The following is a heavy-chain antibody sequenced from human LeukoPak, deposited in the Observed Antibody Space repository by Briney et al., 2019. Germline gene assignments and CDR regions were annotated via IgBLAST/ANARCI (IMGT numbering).Heavy chain of an antibody. D-gene: IGHD5-12*01. J-gene: IGHJ4*02. V-gene: IGHV4-31*03. CDR2: IYYGGST. Sequence: SQTLSLTCTVSGGSISSGGYYWSWIRQHPGKGLEWIGYIYYGGSTYYNPSLKSRVTISVDTSKNQFSLKLSSVTAADTAVYYCARAYSGYGASYFDYWGQGTLVTVSS. CDR3: ARAYSGYGASYFDY. CDR1: GGSISSGGYY.